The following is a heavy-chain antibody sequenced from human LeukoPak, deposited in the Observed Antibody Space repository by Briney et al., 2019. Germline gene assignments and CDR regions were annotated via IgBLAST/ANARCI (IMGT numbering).Heavy chain of an antibody. V-gene: IGHV5-51*01. CDR3: ARVPTYCGGDCYPFDY. CDR1: GYSFTSYW. J-gene: IGHJ4*02. D-gene: IGHD2-21*02. Sequence: GEPLKISCKGSGYSFTSYWIGWVRQMPGKGLEWMGIIYPGDSDTRYSPSFQGQVTISADKSISTAYLQWSSLKASDTAMYYCARVPTYCGGDCYPFDYWGQGTLVTVSS. CDR2: IYPGDSDT.